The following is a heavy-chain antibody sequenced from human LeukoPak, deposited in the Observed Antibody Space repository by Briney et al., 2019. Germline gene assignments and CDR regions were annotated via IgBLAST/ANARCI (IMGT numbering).Heavy chain of an antibody. Sequence: SETLSLTCTVSGGSISSYYWSWIRQPPGNWLEWIGYIYYSVSTNYNPSLKSRVTTSVDDSKNEFSLKLSSVTAADTAVYYCARDRDGDYYDSVGMDVWGQGTTVTVSS. CDR1: GGSISSYY. CDR2: IYYSVST. CDR3: ARDRDGDYYDSVGMDV. J-gene: IGHJ6*02. D-gene: IGHD3-22*01. V-gene: IGHV4-59*01.